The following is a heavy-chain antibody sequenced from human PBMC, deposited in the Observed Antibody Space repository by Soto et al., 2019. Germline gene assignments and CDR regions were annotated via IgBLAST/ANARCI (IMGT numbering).Heavy chain of an antibody. CDR2: IFYSGST. Sequence: QVQLQESGPGLVKPLETLSLTCTVSGGSISSYYWSWIRQPPGKGLEWIGFIFYSGSTSYNPSLKSRVTISIDTSEYQFSLKLNSVTAADTAVYYCASMIGDPVLSFDSWGQGTLVAVSS. J-gene: IGHJ5*01. V-gene: IGHV4-59*01. CDR1: GGSISSYY. D-gene: IGHD3-10*02. CDR3: ASMIGDPVLSFDS.